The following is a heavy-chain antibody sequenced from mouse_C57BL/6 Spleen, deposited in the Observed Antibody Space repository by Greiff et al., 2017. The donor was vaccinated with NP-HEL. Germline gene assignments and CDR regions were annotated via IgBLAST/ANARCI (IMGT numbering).Heavy chain of an antibody. CDR1: GFTFSDYG. CDR2: ISSGSSTI. Sequence: PLVASVGGLVKPGGSLKLSCAASGFTFSDYGMHWVRQAPEKGLEWVAYISSGSSTIYYADTVKGRFTISRDNAKNTLFLQMTSLRSEDTAMYYCARDDFDYWGQGTTLTVSS. CDR3: ARDDFDY. D-gene: IGHD2-3*01. J-gene: IGHJ2*01. V-gene: IGHV5-17*01.